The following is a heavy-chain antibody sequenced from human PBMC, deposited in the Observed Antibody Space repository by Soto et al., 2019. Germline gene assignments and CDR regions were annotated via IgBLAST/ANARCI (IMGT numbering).Heavy chain of an antibody. CDR2: INHSGST. J-gene: IGHJ5*02. CDR3: ARGQQLVREHWFDP. Sequence: PSETLSLTCAVYGVSFSGYYWSWIRQPPGKGLEWIGEINHSGSTNYNPSLKSRVTISVDTSKNQFSLKLSSVTAADTAVYYCARGQQLVREHWFDPWGQGTLVTVSS. D-gene: IGHD6-13*01. V-gene: IGHV4-34*01. CDR1: GVSFSGYY.